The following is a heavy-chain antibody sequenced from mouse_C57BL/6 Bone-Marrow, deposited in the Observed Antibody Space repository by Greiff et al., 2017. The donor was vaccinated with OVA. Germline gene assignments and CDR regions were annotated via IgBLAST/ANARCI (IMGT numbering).Heavy chain of an antibody. Sequence: QVQLQQSGSELRSPGSSVKLSCKDFDSEVFPIAYMSWVRQKPGHGFEWIGGILPSIGRTIYGEKFEDKATLDADTLSNTAYLELNSLTSEDSAIYYCARRYGNYLYWYFDVWGTGTTVTVSS. V-gene: IGHV15-2*01. D-gene: IGHD2-10*02. J-gene: IGHJ1*03. CDR2: ILPSIGRT. CDR1: DSEVFPIAY. CDR3: ARRYGNYLYWYFDV.